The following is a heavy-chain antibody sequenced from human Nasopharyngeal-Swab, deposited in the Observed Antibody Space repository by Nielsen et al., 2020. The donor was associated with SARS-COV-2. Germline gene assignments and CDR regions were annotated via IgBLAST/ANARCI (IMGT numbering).Heavy chain of an antibody. V-gene: IGHV3-21*01. CDR1: GFTFRTYS. CDR2: ISSSSSYI. Sequence: GGSLRLSCAASGFTFRTYSMNWVRQAPGKGLEWVSSISSSSSYIYYADSVKGRFTISRDNAKNSLYLQMNSLRAEDTAAFYCTRDLGRWQLFDPWGQGTLVTVSS. CDR3: TRDLGRWQLFDP. D-gene: IGHD7-27*01. J-gene: IGHJ5*02.